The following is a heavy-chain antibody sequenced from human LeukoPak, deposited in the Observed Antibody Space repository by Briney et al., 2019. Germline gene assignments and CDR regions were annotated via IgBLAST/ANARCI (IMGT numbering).Heavy chain of an antibody. V-gene: IGHV1-69*01. CDR3: AREGRGYSYGSFDY. CDR2: IIPIFGTA. D-gene: IGHD5-18*01. J-gene: IGHJ4*02. Sequence: ASVKVSCKASGGTFSSYAISWVRQAPGHGLEWMGGIIPIFGTANYAQKFQGRVTITADESTSTAYMELSSLRSEDTAVYYCAREGRGYSYGSFDYWGQGTLVTVSS. CDR1: GGTFSSYA.